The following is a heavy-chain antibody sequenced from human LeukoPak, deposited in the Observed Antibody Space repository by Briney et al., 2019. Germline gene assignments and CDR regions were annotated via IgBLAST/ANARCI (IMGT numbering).Heavy chain of an antibody. CDR2: ISSSGNTI. V-gene: IGHV3-11*04. Sequence: GGSLRLSXAASGFTFSDYYMSWICQAPGKGLEWVSYISSSGNTIYYADSLKGRFTISRDNAKNSLDLQMNSLRAEDTAVYYCARLGGRGWYLDYWGQGTLVTVSS. CDR3: ARLGGRGWYLDY. D-gene: IGHD6-19*01. J-gene: IGHJ4*02. CDR1: GFTFSDYY.